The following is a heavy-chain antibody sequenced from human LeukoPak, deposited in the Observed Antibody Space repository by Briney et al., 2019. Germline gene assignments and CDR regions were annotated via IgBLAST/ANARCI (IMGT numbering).Heavy chain of an antibody. D-gene: IGHD2-2*01. Sequence: SVKLSCKASGGTFSSYAISWVRQAPGQGLEWMGGIIPIFGTANYAHKFQGRVTITPDKSTSTSYMELSSLRSEDTAVYYCAREGDIVVVPEQTQGEAFDIWGQGTMVTVSS. J-gene: IGHJ3*02. CDR1: GGTFSSYA. V-gene: IGHV1-69*06. CDR3: AREGDIVVVPEQTQGEAFDI. CDR2: IIPIFGTA.